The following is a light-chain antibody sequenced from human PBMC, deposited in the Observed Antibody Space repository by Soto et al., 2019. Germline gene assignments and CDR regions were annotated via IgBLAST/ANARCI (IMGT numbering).Light chain of an antibody. CDR1: QSISSY. Sequence: DIQMTQSPSSLSASGGDRVTITCRASQSISSYLNWYQQKPGKAPKLLIFAASKLQSGVSSRFSGGASGTDFTLTISSLQPEDFATYYCQQTDSAPSFGGGTKVDIK. CDR3: QQTDSAPS. J-gene: IGKJ4*01. V-gene: IGKV1-39*01. CDR2: AAS.